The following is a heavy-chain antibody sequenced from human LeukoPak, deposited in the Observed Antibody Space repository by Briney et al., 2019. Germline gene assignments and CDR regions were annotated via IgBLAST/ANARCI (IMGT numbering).Heavy chain of an antibody. CDR2: ISSSGSTI. CDR3: ARSSGYCSGGSCPEYFQH. CDR1: GFTFSSYE. J-gene: IGHJ1*01. Sequence: GESLKISCAASGFTFSSYEMNWVRQAPGKGLEWVSYISSSGSTIYYADSVKGRFTISRDNAKNSLYLQMNSLRAEDTAVYYCARSSGYCSGGSCPEYFQHWGQGTLVTVSS. V-gene: IGHV3-48*03. D-gene: IGHD2-15*01.